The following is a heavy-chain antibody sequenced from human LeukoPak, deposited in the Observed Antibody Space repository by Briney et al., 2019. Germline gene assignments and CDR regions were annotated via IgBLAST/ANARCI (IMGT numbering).Heavy chain of an antibody. J-gene: IGHJ4*02. V-gene: IGHV3-30*04. CDR1: GFTFSSYA. CDR3: TTAITFGGVSTRRVDY. Sequence: PGGSLRLSCAASGFTFSSYAMHWVRQAPGNGLEWVAVISYDGSNKYYADSVKGRFTISRDNSKNTLYLQMNSLRPEDTAVYYCTTAITFGGVSTRRVDYWGQGTLVTVSS. CDR2: ISYDGSNK. D-gene: IGHD3-16*01.